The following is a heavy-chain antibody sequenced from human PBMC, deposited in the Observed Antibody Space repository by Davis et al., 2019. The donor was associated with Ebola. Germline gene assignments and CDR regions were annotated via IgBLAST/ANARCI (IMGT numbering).Heavy chain of an antibody. CDR2: IYYSGST. V-gene: IGHV4-59*01. Sequence: GSLRLSCTVSGGSISSYYWSWIRQPPGKGLEWIGYIYYSGSTNYNPSLKSRVTISVDTSKNQFSLKLSSVTAADTAVYYCATYYDILTGRFDYWGQGTLVTVSS. CDR1: GGSISSYY. CDR3: ATYYDILTGRFDY. J-gene: IGHJ4*02. D-gene: IGHD3-9*01.